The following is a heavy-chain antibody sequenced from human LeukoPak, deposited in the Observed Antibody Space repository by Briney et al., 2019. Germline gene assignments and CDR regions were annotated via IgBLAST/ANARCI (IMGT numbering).Heavy chain of an antibody. V-gene: IGHV3-33*01. Sequence: GGSLRLSCAASGFTFSSYGMHWVRQAPGKGLEWVAVIWYDGSNKYYADSVKGRFTISRDNSKNTLYLQMNSLRAEDTAVYYCARGHASILWYESVFWFDPRGQGTLVTVSS. CDR3: ARGHASILWYESVFWFDP. CDR1: GFTFSSYG. CDR2: IWYDGSNK. D-gene: IGHD2-21*01. J-gene: IGHJ5*02.